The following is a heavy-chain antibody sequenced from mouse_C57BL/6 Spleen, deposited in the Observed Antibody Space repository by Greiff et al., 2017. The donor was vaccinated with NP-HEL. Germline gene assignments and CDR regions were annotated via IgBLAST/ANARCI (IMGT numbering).Heavy chain of an antibody. V-gene: IGHV1-82*01. J-gene: IGHJ3*01. CDR1: GYAFSSSW. CDR3: AKGDYAWFAY. CDR2: IYPGDGDN. Sequence: QVQLQQSGPELVKPGASVKISCKASGYAFSSSWMNWVKQRPGKGLEWIGRIYPGDGDNKYNGKFKGKATLTADKSSSTAYMQLSSLTSEDSAVYFCAKGDYAWFAYWGQGTLVTVSA. D-gene: IGHD2-4*01.